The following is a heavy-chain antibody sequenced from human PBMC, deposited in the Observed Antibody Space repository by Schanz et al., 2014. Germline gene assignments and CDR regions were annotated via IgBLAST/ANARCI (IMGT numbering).Heavy chain of an antibody. D-gene: IGHD1-20*01. Sequence: GQLVESGGGVVQPGKSLRLSCAPSGFIFRSFGIHWVRQAPGKGLEWVSAISGSGGSTYYADSVKGRFTISRDNAKNSLYLQMNSLRAEDTAVYYCANNWNLDYWGQGTLVTVSS. CDR2: ISGSGGST. V-gene: IGHV3-23*04. CDR3: ANNWNLDY. J-gene: IGHJ4*02. CDR1: GFIFRSFG.